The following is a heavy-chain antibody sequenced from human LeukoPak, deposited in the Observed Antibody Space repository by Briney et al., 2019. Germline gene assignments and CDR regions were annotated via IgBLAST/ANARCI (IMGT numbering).Heavy chain of an antibody. CDR2: ISGSGGST. V-gene: IGHV3-23*01. CDR3: AKEPILTPYYNWFDP. J-gene: IGHJ5*02. CDR1: GFTFSSYA. Sequence: GGSLRLSCAASGFTFSSYAMSWVRQAPGKGLEWVSAISGSGGSTYYADSLKGRFTISRDNSKNTLYLQMNSLRAEDTAVYYCAKEPILTPYYNWFDPWGQGTLVTVSS. D-gene: IGHD3-9*01.